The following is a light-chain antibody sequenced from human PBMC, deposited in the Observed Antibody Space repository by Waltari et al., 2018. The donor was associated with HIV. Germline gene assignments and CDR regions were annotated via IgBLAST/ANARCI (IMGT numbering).Light chain of an antibody. V-gene: IGLV2-23*01. J-gene: IGLJ2*01. CDR2: EVS. Sequence: QSALTQPASVSGSPGQSITISCTGTSTDVGTYNLVSWYQQHPGKAPKLILSEVSSRPSGVSHRFSGSKSGNTASLTISGLRPEDEADYYCSSFGGGNTLLLAAGTKLTVL. CDR3: SSFGGGNTLL. CDR1: STDVGTYNL.